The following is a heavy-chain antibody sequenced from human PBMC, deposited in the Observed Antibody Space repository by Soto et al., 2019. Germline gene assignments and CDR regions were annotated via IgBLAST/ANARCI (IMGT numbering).Heavy chain of an antibody. Sequence: GPSLVNPTQTLTLTCTFSGFSLSTSGMCVSWIRQPPGKALEWLALIELDDDKYYSTSLKTRLTISKDTSKNQVVLTMTNMDPVDTATYYCARTSYSSSWYNWFDPWGQGTLVTVSS. CDR1: GFSLSTSGMC. J-gene: IGHJ5*02. CDR3: ARTSYSSSWYNWFDP. D-gene: IGHD6-13*01. V-gene: IGHV2-70*01. CDR2: IELDDDK.